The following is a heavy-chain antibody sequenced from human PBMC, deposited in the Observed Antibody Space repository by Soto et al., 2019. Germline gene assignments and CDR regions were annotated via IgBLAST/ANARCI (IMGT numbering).Heavy chain of an antibody. J-gene: IGHJ4*02. CDR2: ISLNGHNT. CDR3: ARGKGCPDATCYYDYYFDY. V-gene: IGHV3-64*02. CDR1: GFTFSSFS. D-gene: IGHD3-22*01. Sequence: GGSLRLSCAASGFTFSSFSMHWVRQAPGKGLEFVSAISLNGHNTRYADSVEGRFTISRDNSRNTLYLQMGSLRAEDTAVYYCARGKGCPDATCYYDYYFDYWGQGALVTVSS.